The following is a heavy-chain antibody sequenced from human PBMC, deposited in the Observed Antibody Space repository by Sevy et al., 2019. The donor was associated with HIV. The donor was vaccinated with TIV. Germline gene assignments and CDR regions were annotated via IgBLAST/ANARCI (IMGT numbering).Heavy chain of an antibody. J-gene: IGHJ6*02. D-gene: IGHD3-22*01. Sequence: GGSLRLSCAASGFTFSSYWMHWVRQAPGKGLVWVSRINSDGSSTSYEDSVKGRFTISRDNAKNTLYLQMNSLRAEDTAVYYCAGSRVYDSSGYFYGMDVWGQGTTVTVSS. CDR1: GFTFSSYW. CDR3: AGSRVYDSSGYFYGMDV. CDR2: INSDGSST. V-gene: IGHV3-74*01.